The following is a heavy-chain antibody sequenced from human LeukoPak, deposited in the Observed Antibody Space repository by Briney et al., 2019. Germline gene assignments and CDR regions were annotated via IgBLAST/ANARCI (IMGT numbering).Heavy chain of an antibody. J-gene: IGHJ4*02. CDR3: ARADSRLHFDY. CDR1: GGSISSYY. D-gene: IGHD3-22*01. Sequence: SETLSLTCTVSGGSISSYYWSWIRQPPGKGLEWIGYIYYSGSTNYNPSLKSRVTISVDTSKNQFSLKLSSVTAADTAVYYCARADSRLHFDYWGQGTLVTVSS. CDR2: IYYSGST. V-gene: IGHV4-59*01.